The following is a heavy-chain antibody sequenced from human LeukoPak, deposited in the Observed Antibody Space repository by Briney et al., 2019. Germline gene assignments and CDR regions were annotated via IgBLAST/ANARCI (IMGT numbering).Heavy chain of an antibody. Sequence: PSETLSLTCTVSGGSISSYYWGWIRQPAGKGLEWIGRIYTSGSTNYNPSLKSRVTMSVDTSKNQFSLKLSSVTAADTAVYYCARDSDCSSTSCYGMDVWGQGTTVTVSS. CDR3: ARDSDCSSTSCYGMDV. D-gene: IGHD2-2*01. CDR1: GGSISSYY. V-gene: IGHV4-4*07. CDR2: IYTSGST. J-gene: IGHJ6*02.